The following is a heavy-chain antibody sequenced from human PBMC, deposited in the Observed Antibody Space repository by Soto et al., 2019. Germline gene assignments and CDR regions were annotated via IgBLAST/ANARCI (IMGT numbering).Heavy chain of an antibody. CDR3: AKGSGGSRPYYFDY. CDR2: ISGSGGST. J-gene: IGHJ4*02. CDR1: GFTFSSYA. D-gene: IGHD2-15*01. Sequence: EVQLLVSGGRLVPPGGSLRLSCAASGFTFSSYAMSWVRQAPGKGLEWVTAISGSGGSTYYADSVKGRFTISRDTSKNTLYLQMNSLRAEDTAVYYCAKGSGGSRPYYFDYWGQGTLVTVSS. V-gene: IGHV3-23*01.